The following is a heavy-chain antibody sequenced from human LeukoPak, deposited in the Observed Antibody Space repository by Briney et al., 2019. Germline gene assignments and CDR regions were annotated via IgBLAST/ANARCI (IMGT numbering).Heavy chain of an antibody. CDR3: GGEPRLLDV. CDR1: GGSITSSY. D-gene: IGHD2-15*01. V-gene: IGHV4-59*01. J-gene: IGHJ6*04. CDR2: IYYSGTT. Sequence: SSETLSLTCTVSGGSITSSYWSWFRQPPGGELESIGYIYYSGTTKSNPSLESRVTISVDTSKNQLSLKLSFATAADTATYYCGGEPRLLDVWGKGITVTVSS.